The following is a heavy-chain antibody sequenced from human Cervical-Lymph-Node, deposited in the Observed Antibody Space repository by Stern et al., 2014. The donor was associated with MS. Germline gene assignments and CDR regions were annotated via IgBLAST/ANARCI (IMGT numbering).Heavy chain of an antibody. D-gene: IGHD4-17*01. Sequence: VQLAESGAEVKKPGESLKISCKGSGYSFTANWIAWVRQMPGKGLEWMGIVYPGDSDTRYSPSFQGQVTISADKSISTAYLQWSSLKASDTAMYYCARDYGDYAFDYWGQGTLVTVSS. CDR3: ARDYGDYAFDY. CDR2: VYPGDSDT. CDR1: GYSFTANW. J-gene: IGHJ4*02. V-gene: IGHV5-51*01.